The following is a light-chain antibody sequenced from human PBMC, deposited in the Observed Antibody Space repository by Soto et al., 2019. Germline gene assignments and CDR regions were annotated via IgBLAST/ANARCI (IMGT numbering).Light chain of an antibody. Sequence: QSALTQPRSVSGSPGQSVTISCTGTSSDVGGYNYVSWCQQHPGKAPKLMIYDVSKRPSGVPDRFSGSKSGNTASLTISGLQAEDEADYYCCSYAGSYTLFGTGTKVTVL. J-gene: IGLJ1*01. CDR2: DVS. CDR1: SSDVGGYNY. CDR3: CSYAGSYTL. V-gene: IGLV2-11*01.